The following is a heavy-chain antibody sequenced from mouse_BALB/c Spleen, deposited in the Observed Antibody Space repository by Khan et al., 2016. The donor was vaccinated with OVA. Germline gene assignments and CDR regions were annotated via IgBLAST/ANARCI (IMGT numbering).Heavy chain of an antibody. V-gene: IGHV14-1*02. Sequence: EVQLQESGAELVRPGALVKLSCKASGFNIKDYYMHWVKQRPDQGLVWIGRVDPGNGYTIYDPRFQGQASITSDNSSNTPYLQLSSLTSEDTDVYYFTRDCYCPWFAYWGQGTLVTVSA. CDR2: VDPGNGYT. CDR1: GFNIKDYY. D-gene: IGHD2-3*01. J-gene: IGHJ3*01. CDR3: TRDCYCPWFAY.